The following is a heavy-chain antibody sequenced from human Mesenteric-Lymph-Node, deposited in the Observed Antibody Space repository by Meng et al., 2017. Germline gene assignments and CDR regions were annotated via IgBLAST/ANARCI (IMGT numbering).Heavy chain of an antibody. D-gene: IGHD3-3*01. CDR2: IYYSGNT. J-gene: IGHJ4*02. CDR3: ARTTYDDNGFYSPSVDS. V-gene: IGHV4-61*01. Sequence: QPQEACPGLVRPSATPPLIFTSSGASGSSGPHYWSWIRQSPGKGLEWIGYIYYSGNTNYSPSLKSRLTISLDTSKNQFSLRLTSVTAADTAVYYCARTTYDDNGFYSPSVDSWGQGTLVTVSS. CDR1: GASGSSGPHY.